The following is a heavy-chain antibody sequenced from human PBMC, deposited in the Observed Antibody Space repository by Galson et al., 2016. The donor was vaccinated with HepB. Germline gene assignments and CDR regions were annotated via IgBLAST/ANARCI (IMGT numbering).Heavy chain of an antibody. V-gene: IGHV1-69*10. CDR1: GGTFITHG. CDR3: ARAEIPGQNYYYGVDV. CDR2: IIPLTGIP. Sequence: KVSCKASGGTFITHGISWVRQAPGQGLEWMGAIIPLTGIPNYAQKFQGRLTITADKSTTTAHMELSSLRSEDTAVYYCARAEIPGQNYYYGVDVWGQGTTVTVSS. D-gene: IGHD1-1*01. J-gene: IGHJ6*02.